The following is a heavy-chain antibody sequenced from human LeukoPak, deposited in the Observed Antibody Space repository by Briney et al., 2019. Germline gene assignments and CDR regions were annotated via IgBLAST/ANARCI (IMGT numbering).Heavy chain of an antibody. J-gene: IGHJ6*02. CDR2: IIPILGIA. CDR3: AREGVVVGATVGYYYGMDV. V-gene: IGHV1-69*04. CDR1: GGTFSSYA. D-gene: IGHD1-26*01. Sequence: ASVKVSCKASGGTFSSYAISWVRQAPGQGLEWMGRIIPILGIANYAQKFQGRVTITADKSTSTAYMELSSLRSEDTAVYYCAREGVVVGATVGYYYGMDVWGQGTTVTVSS.